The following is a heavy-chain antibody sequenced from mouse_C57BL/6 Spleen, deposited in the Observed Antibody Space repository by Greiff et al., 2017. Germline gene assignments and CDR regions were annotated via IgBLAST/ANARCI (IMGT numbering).Heavy chain of an antibody. D-gene: IGHD2-3*01. CDR1: GYTFTDYE. Sequence: VQLQQSGAELVRPGASVTLSCKASGYTFTDYEMHWVKQTPVHGLEWIGAIDPETGGTAYNQKFKGKAILTADKSSSTAYMALRSLTSEDSAVYYCTDGPMDYWGQGTSVTVSS. J-gene: IGHJ4*01. V-gene: IGHV1-15*01. CDR2: IDPETGGT. CDR3: TDGPMDY.